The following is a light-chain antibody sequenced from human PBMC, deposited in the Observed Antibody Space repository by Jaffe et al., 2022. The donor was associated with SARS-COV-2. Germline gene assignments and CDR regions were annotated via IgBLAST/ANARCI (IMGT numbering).Light chain of an antibody. V-gene: IGLV2-8*01. Sequence: HSALTQPPSASGSPGQSVTISCTGTSSDVGGYNYVSWYQQHPGKAPKLMIYEVSKRLSGVPDRFSGSKSGNTASLTVSGLQAEDEADYYCSSYVGSNNWVFGGGTKLTVL. CDR3: SSYVGSNNWV. CDR1: SSDVGGYNY. J-gene: IGLJ3*02. CDR2: EVS.